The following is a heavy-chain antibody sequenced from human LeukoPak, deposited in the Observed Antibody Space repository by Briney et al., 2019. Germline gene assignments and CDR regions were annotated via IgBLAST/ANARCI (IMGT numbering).Heavy chain of an antibody. J-gene: IGHJ6*03. V-gene: IGHV5-51*01. CDR1: GYSFTSYW. CDR3: ARSNLHGDYDYYYYMDV. Sequence: GESLKISCKGSGYSFTSYWIGWVRQMPGKGLEWMGIIYPGDSDTRYSPSFQGQVTISADKSISTAYLQWSSLKASDTAMYYCARSNLHGDYDYYYYMDVWGKGTTVTVSS. CDR2: IYPGDSDT. D-gene: IGHD4-17*01.